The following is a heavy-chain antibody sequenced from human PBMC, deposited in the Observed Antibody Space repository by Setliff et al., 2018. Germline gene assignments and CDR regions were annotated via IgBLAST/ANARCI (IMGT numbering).Heavy chain of an antibody. V-gene: IGHV3-43D*04. Sequence: EGSLRLSCSTSGFTFDEYAMHWVRQAPGKGLEWVSLISWDGTRTNYVDSLKGRVTISRDNSKNSLFLQMNSLRVEDTALYYCVKDTGNGGNTGLDYWGQGTLVTVSS. CDR2: ISWDGTRT. CDR3: VKDTGNGGNTGLDY. J-gene: IGHJ4*02. CDR1: GFTFDEYA. D-gene: IGHD2-15*01.